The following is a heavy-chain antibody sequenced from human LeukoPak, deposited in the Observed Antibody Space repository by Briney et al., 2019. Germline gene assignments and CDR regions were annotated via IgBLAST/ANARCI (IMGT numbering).Heavy chain of an antibody. CDR3: ARDTPPPYDILTGYSYNWFDP. J-gene: IGHJ5*02. V-gene: IGHV4-59*12. CDR2: IYYSGST. CDR1: GGSISSYY. D-gene: IGHD3-9*01. Sequence: SETLSLTCTVSGGSISSYYWSWIRQPPGKGLEWIGYIYYSGSTYYNPSLKSRVTISVDTSKNQFSLKLSSVTAADTAVYYCARDTPPPYDILTGYSYNWFDPWGQGTLVTVSS.